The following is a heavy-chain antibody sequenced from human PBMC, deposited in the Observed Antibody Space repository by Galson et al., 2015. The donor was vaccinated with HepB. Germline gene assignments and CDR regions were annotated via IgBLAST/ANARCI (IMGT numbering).Heavy chain of an antibody. V-gene: IGHV3-48*02. D-gene: IGHD5-24*01. J-gene: IGHJ6*02. Sequence: SLRLSCAASGFTFSSYSMNWVRQAPGKGLEWVSYISSSSSTIYYADSVKGRFTISRDNAKNSLYLQMNSLRDEDTAVYYCARDGRRDGYNLRYYYYYGMDVWVQVTTVTVSS. CDR1: GFTFSSYS. CDR2: ISSSSSTI. CDR3: ARDGRRDGYNLRYYYYYGMDV.